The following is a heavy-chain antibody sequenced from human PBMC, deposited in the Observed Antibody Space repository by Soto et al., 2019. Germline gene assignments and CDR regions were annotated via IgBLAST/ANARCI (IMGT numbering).Heavy chain of an antibody. V-gene: IGHV4-39*01. CDR3: ARPLTGDMSGLSY. CDR2: IYYSGST. CDR1: GGSISSSIYY. Sequence: QLQLQESGPGLVKPSETLSLTCTVSGGSISSSIYYWGWIRQPPGKGLEWIGSIYYSGSTYYNPSLKSRVTISVDTSKNQFSLKLSSVTAADTAVYYCARPLTGDMSGLSYWGQGTLVTVSS. J-gene: IGHJ4*02. D-gene: IGHD7-27*01.